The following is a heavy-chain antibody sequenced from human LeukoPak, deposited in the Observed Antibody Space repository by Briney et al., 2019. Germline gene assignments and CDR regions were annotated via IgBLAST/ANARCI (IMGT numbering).Heavy chain of an antibody. D-gene: IGHD6-19*01. CDR1: GVPFDDYA. Sequence: GGSLRLSCAASGVPFDDYAMHWVRQTPRKGLDWVSFSSGDGGSTYYADSVKDRCTTFTDNSKNSLYLQMNSLRTEDTALYYCAKDIKGYRGGWYFDYWGQGTLVTVSS. V-gene: IGHV3-43*02. CDR3: AKDIKGYRGGWYFDY. CDR2: SSGDGGST. J-gene: IGHJ4*02.